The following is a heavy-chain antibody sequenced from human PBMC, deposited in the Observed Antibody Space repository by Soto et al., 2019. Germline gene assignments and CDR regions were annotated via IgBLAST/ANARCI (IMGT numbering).Heavy chain of an antibody. V-gene: IGHV1-69*02. Sequence: QVQLVQSGAEVKKHGSSVKVSCKASGGTFSSYTICWVRQAHGQGLEWLGGIIPILGIANYAQKCQGRVTITADNSTSTAYMELSSLRSEDTAVYYCATQAYCRGGSCYPAYWGQGNLVTF. D-gene: IGHD2-15*01. CDR2: IIPILGIA. CDR3: ATQAYCRGGSCYPAY. CDR1: GGTFSSYT. J-gene: IGHJ4*02.